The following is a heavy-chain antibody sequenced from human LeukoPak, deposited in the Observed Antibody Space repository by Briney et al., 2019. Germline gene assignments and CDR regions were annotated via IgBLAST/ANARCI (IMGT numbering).Heavy chain of an antibody. V-gene: IGHV4-59*08. J-gene: IGHJ5*02. CDR3: ARHKGIAAAGTGWSDP. D-gene: IGHD6-13*01. Sequence: PSETLSLTCTVSGGSISICYWSWIRQPPGKGLEGIGYIYYSGTTNYTPSLKSRVTISVDTSKNQFSLKLSSVTAADTAVYYCARHKGIAAAGTGWSDPWGQGTLVTVSS. CDR1: GGSISICY. CDR2: IYYSGTT.